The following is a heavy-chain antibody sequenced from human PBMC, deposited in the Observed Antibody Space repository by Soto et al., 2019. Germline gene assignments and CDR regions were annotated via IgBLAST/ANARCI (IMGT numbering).Heavy chain of an antibody. D-gene: IGHD1-20*01. J-gene: IGHJ4*02. V-gene: IGHV4-34*01. Sequence: SETLSLTCAVYGGAFSGYYWSWIRQPPGKGLEWIGEINHSGSTNYNPSLKSRVTISVDTSKNQFSLKLSSVTAADTAVYYCARRGITGTAGSDYFDYWGQGTLVTVSS. CDR3: ARRGITGTAGSDYFDY. CDR1: GGAFSGYY. CDR2: INHSGST.